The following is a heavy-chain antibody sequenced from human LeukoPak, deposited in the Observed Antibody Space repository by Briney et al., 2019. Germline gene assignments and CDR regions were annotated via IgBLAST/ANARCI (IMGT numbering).Heavy chain of an antibody. D-gene: IGHD6-13*01. CDR1: GFTFSSYS. CDR3: ARLPPLDSSSWYAPMDY. V-gene: IGHV3-21*01. CDR2: ISSSSSYI. J-gene: IGHJ4*02. Sequence: GGSLRLSCAASGFTFSSYSMNWVRQAPGKGLEWVSSISSSSSYIYYADSVKGRFTISRDNAKNSLYLQMNSLRAEDTAVYYCARLPPLDSSSWYAPMDYWGQGTLVTVSS.